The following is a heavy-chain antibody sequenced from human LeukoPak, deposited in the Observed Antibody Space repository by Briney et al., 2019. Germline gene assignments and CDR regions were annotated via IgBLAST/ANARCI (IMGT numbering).Heavy chain of an antibody. CDR1: GYTFSGDY. Sequence: ASVKVSCKASGYTFSGDYMHWVRQAPGQGLEWMGRIRSNSEDIQYAQKFQGRVTMTWDTSTSTAYMELTRLTSDDTAVYYCAREPKQVIREFDYWGQGTLVTVSS. J-gene: IGHJ4*02. D-gene: IGHD1-26*01. CDR3: AREPKQVIREFDY. CDR2: IRSNSEDI. V-gene: IGHV1-2*06.